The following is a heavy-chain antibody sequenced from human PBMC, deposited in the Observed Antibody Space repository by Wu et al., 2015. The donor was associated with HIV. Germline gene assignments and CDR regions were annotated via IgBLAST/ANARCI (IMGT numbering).Heavy chain of an antibody. V-gene: IGHV1-8*01. J-gene: IGHJ5*02. CDR3: ARGDCSGGSCYFDWFDP. CDR2: MNPNSGNT. Sequence: QVQLVQSGAEVKKPGASVKVSCKASGYTFTSYDINWVRQATGQGLEWMGWMNPNSGNTGYAQKFQGRVTMTRNTSISTAYMELSSLRSEDTAVYYCARGDCSGGSCYFDWFDPWGQGTLVTVSS. CDR1: GYTFTSYD. D-gene: IGHD2-15*01.